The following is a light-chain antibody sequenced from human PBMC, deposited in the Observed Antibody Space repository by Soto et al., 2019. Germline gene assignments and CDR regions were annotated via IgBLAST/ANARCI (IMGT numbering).Light chain of an antibody. Sequence: DIQMTQSPSSLSVSVGDRVTITCRASQSIITYLNWYQQKPGKAPKLLIYAASTLQSGVPARFSGSGSGTHFTLTISSLRPEDFATYYCQESYNAPFTFGPGTKVDIK. CDR1: QSIITY. J-gene: IGKJ3*01. V-gene: IGKV1-39*01. CDR3: QESYNAPFT. CDR2: AAS.